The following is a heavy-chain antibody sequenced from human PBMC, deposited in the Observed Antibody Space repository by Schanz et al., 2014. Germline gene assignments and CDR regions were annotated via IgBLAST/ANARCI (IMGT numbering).Heavy chain of an antibody. CDR3: AREQIMAAAGVVDY. CDR1: GFTFSDYY. V-gene: IGHV3-11*05. D-gene: IGHD6-13*01. CDR2: ISGTTTYT. Sequence: PGASLSLSCAPSGFTFSDYYMSWIRQAPGKGLECVSYISGTTTYTNYADSVKDRFTISRDNAKNSLYLQMNSLRAEDTAVYYCAREQIMAAAGVVDYWGHGTLVTVSS. J-gene: IGHJ4*01.